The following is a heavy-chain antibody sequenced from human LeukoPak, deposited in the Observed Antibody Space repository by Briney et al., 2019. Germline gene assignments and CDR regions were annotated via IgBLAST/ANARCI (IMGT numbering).Heavy chain of an antibody. D-gene: IGHD2-8*01. CDR3: ARTPIELQRIDY. Sequence: PSETLSLTCTVSGGSISDYSWSWIRQPPGKGLEWIGEIYHSGSTNYNPSLKSRVTISVDKSKNQFSLKLSSVTAADTAVYYCARTPIELQRIDYWGQGTLVTVSS. V-gene: IGHV4-59*12. CDR2: IYHSGST. CDR1: GGSISDYS. J-gene: IGHJ4*02.